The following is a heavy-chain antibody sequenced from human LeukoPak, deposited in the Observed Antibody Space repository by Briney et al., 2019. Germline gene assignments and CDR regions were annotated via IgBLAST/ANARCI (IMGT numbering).Heavy chain of an antibody. D-gene: IGHD3-22*01. J-gene: IGHJ4*02. CDR2: FDPEDGET. Sequence: ASVKVSCKVSGYTLTELSMHWVRQAPGKGLEWMGGFDPEDGETIYAQKFQGRVTMTEDTSTDTAYMELSSLRSEDTAVYYCGTLGYRSHARRDYWGQGTLVTVSS. V-gene: IGHV1-24*01. CDR3: GTLGYRSHARRDY. CDR1: GYTLTELS.